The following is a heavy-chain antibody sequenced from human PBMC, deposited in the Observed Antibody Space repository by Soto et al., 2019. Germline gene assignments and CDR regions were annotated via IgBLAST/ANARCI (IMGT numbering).Heavy chain of an antibody. CDR2: IKQDGNEI. V-gene: IGHV3-7*04. Sequence: EVQLVESGGGLVQPGGSLRLSCAASGFTLGSYWMSWVRQAPGKGLEWVANIKQDGNEIYYVDSAKGRFTISRDNAKNSLYLQINSLRAEDTAVYYCARARLPAGNRIGWYDYWGQGILVTVSS. CDR1: GFTLGSYW. D-gene: IGHD6-19*01. CDR3: ARARLPAGNRIGWYDY. J-gene: IGHJ4*02.